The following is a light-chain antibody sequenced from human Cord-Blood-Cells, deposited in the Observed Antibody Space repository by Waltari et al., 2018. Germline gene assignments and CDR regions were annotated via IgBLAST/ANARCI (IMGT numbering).Light chain of an antibody. CDR2: DAS. CDR1: QSVSSY. J-gene: IGKJ4*01. CDR3: QQRSNWPPLT. Sequence: EIVLTQSPATLSLSPGERATLPCRASQSVSSYLAWCQQKPGQAPRLLIYDASNRATGIPARFSGSGSGTDFTLTISSLEPEDFAVYYCQQRSNWPPLTFGGGTKVEIK. V-gene: IGKV3-11*01.